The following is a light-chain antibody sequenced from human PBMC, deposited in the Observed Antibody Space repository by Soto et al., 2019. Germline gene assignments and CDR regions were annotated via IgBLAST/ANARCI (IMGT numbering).Light chain of an antibody. CDR1: QSISIW. CDR2: KAS. CDR3: QQYDSYPLT. V-gene: IGKV1-5*03. J-gene: IGKJ4*01. Sequence: DIQMTQSPSTLSASVGDRFTITCRASQSISIWLAWYQQKPGRAPKFLIYKASDLENGVPSRFSGSGSGTEFALTISSLQPDDFATYYCQQYDSYPLTFGGGTKVDIK.